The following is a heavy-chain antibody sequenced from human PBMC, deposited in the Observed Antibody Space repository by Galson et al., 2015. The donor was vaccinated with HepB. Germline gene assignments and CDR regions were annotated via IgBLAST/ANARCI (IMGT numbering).Heavy chain of an antibody. D-gene: IGHD3-3*01. CDR1: GDSISSDNW. V-gene: IGHV4-4*02. CDR2: IYHRGAT. J-gene: IGHJ6*02. Sequence: SETLSLTCTVSGDSISSDNWWTWVRQPPGEGLEWIGEIYHRGATNSNPSLKSRVTISVDKSKNQFSLKLSSVTAADTAVYYCASHKYDFWSGYYAPTSYYYGLDVWGQGTTVTV. CDR3: ASHKYDFWSGYYAPTSYYYGLDV.